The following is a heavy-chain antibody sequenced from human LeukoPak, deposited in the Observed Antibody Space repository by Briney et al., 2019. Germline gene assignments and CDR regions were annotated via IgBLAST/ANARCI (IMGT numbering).Heavy chain of an antibody. CDR1: GGSISTYY. CDR3: ARVEGVKGAFDI. Sequence: PSETLSLTCTVSGGSISTYYWSWIRQPPGKGLEWIGYIYYSGSTSYNPSLKSRVTISVDTSKNQFSLKLSSVTAADTAVYYCARVEGVKGAFDIWGQGTMVTVSS. D-gene: IGHD2-8*01. J-gene: IGHJ3*02. V-gene: IGHV4-59*01. CDR2: IYYSGST.